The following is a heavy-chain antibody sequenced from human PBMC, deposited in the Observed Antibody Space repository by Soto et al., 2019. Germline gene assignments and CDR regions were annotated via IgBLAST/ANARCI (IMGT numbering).Heavy chain of an antibody. D-gene: IGHD4-17*01. Sequence: PGESLKISCKGSGYSFTSYWISWVRQMPGKVLEWMGRIDPSDFYTIYSPSFQGHVTISAVKSISTAYLQWSSLKASDTAMYYCARHYGGNLNDAFDIWGQGTMVTVSS. V-gene: IGHV5-10-1*01. CDR2: IDPSDFYT. CDR1: GYSFTSYW. J-gene: IGHJ3*02. CDR3: ARHYGGNLNDAFDI.